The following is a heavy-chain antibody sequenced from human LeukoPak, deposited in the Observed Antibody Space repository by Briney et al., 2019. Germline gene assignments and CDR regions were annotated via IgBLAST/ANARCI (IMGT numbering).Heavy chain of an antibody. CDR3: ARDRTSSSWRPDSFDI. CDR2: ISAYNGNT. D-gene: IGHD6-13*01. CDR1: GYTFTSYG. J-gene: IGHJ3*02. V-gene: IGHV1-18*01. Sequence: ASVKVSCKASGYTFTSYGISWVRQAPGQGLEWMGWISAYNGNTNYAQKLQGRVTMTTDTSTSTAYMELRSLRSDDTAVYYCARDRTSSSWRPDSFDIWGQGTMVTVSP.